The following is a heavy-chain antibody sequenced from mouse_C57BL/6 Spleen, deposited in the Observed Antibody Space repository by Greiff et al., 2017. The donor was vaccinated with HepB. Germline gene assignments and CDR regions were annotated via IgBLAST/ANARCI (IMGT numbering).Heavy chain of an antibody. CDR1: GYTFTDYY. Sequence: VQLQQSGPVLVKPGASVKMSCKASGYTFTDYYMNWVKQSHGKSLEWIGVINPYNGGTSYNQKFKGKATLTVDKSSSTAYMELNSLTSEDSAVYYCARRVTTCFDYWGQGTTLTVSS. CDR2: INPYNGGT. V-gene: IGHV1-19*01. D-gene: IGHD2-5*01. J-gene: IGHJ2*01. CDR3: ARRVTTCFDY.